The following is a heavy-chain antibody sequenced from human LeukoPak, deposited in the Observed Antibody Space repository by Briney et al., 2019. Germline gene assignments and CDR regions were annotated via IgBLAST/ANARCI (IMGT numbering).Heavy chain of an antibody. V-gene: IGHV3-7*01. J-gene: IGHJ1*01. CDR1: GGSISSYY. Sequence: ETLSLTCTVSGGSISSYYWSWIRQPPGKGLEWVANINKDGSEKYYMDSVRGRFTISRDNAKNSLSLQMNSLRVEDTAVYYCARELVVGPAEYFQNWGQGTLVTVSS. CDR3: ARELVVGPAEYFQN. CDR2: INKDGSEK. D-gene: IGHD2-8*02.